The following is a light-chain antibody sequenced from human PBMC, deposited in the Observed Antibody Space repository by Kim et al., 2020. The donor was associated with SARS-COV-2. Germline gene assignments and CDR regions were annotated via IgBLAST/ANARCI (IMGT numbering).Light chain of an antibody. Sequence: PGKPAWITCGGNSIGSKSVHWYQQKPGQAPVLVISYDSDRPSGIPERFSGSNSGNTATLTISRVEAGDEADYYCQVWDSSSDHRVVFGGGTQLTVL. V-gene: IGLV3-21*04. CDR2: YDS. CDR1: SIGSKS. J-gene: IGLJ2*01. CDR3: QVWDSSSDHRVV.